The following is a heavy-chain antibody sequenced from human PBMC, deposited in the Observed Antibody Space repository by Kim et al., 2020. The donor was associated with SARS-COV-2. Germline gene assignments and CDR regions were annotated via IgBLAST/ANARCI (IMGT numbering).Heavy chain of an antibody. D-gene: IGHD6-19*01. CDR1: GFTFDDYA. V-gene: IGHV3-9*01. CDR3: AKDMRIAVARGYFDL. CDR2: ISWNSGSI. Sequence: GGSLRLSCAASGFTFDDYAMHWVRQAPGKGLEWVSGISWNSGSIGYADSVKGRFTISRDNAKNSLYLQMNSLRAEDTALYYCAKDMRIAVARGYFDLWGR. J-gene: IGHJ2*01.